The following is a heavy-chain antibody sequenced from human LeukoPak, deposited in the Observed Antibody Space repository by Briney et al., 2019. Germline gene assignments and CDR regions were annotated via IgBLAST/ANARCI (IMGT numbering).Heavy chain of an antibody. CDR3: ARHVRADGSGAQFDY. CDR2: IYPGDSDT. Sequence: GESLKISCKGSGYSFTSYWIGWVRQMPGKGLEWMGIIYPGDSDTRYSPSFQGQVTISVDKSVSTAYLQWNSLKASDTAMYYCARHVRADGSGAQFDYWGQGTLVTVSS. J-gene: IGHJ4*02. V-gene: IGHV5-51*01. CDR1: GYSFTSYW. D-gene: IGHD3-10*01.